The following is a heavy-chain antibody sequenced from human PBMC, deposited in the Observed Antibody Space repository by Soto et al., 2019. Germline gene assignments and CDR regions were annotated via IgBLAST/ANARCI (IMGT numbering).Heavy chain of an antibody. J-gene: IGHJ4*02. CDR1: GYTFTSYA. V-gene: IGHV1-3*01. D-gene: IGHD3-22*01. CDR2: INAGNGNT. Sequence: GASVKVSCKASGYTFTSYAMHWVRQAPGQRLEWMGWINAGNGNTKYSQKFQGRVTITRDTSASTAYMELSSLRSEDTAVYYCARSITMIVVVTYYFDYWGQGTLVTVSS. CDR3: ARSITMIVVVTYYFDY.